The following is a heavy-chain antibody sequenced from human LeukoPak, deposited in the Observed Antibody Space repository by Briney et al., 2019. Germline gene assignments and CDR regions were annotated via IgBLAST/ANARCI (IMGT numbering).Heavy chain of an antibody. CDR2: ISTYTGNT. CDR3: ARSGVGYFYDNSGYYPLDY. CDR1: GYTFTNYG. D-gene: IGHD3-22*01. J-gene: IGHJ4*02. V-gene: IGHV1-18*01. Sequence: ASVKVSCTASGYTFTNYGISWVRQAPGQGLEWMGVISTYTGNTNYAQNYQGRVTMTTDTSTSTDYIELRSLRSDDTAVYYCARSGVGYFYDNSGYYPLDYWGQGTLVTVSS.